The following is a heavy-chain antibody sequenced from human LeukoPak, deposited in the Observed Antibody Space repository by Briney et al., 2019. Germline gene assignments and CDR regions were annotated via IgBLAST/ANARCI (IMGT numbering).Heavy chain of an antibody. J-gene: IGHJ4*02. V-gene: IGHV3-11*01. Sequence: RGSLRLSCAASGFIFGDYYMSWIRQAPGKGLEWVSYISSSGSTIYYEDSVKGRFTISRDNAKNSLYLQMNSLRAEDTAVYYCARKDYDIWFGDFDYWGQGTLVTVSS. CDR3: ARKDYDIWFGDFDY. CDR1: GFIFGDYY. CDR2: ISSSGSTI. D-gene: IGHD3-10*01.